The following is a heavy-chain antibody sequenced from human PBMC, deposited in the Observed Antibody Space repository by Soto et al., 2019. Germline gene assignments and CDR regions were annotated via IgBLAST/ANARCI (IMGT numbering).Heavy chain of an antibody. D-gene: IGHD2-2*01. CDR1: GFTFNNAW. Sequence: EVQLVESGGGLVKPGGSLRLSCAASGFTFNNAWMTWGRQVPGKGLEWVARIRSNTDGGTADLAAPVKDRFIISRDDSPNTLSLEMNSLKTEDTAVYHCTTLSYCRGSSCFSVVASWGQGTLVTVSS. J-gene: IGHJ5*02. V-gene: IGHV3-15*01. CDR3: TTLSYCRGSSCFSVVAS. CDR2: IRSNTDGGTA.